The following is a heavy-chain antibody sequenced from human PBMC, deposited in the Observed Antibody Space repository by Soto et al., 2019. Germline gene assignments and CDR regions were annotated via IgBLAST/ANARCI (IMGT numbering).Heavy chain of an antibody. CDR1: GFTFSTYA. CDR2: ISGSGGST. V-gene: IGHV3-23*01. CDR3: AKDTYYHDSSGYYVLDY. J-gene: IGHJ4*02. D-gene: IGHD3-22*01. Sequence: PGGSLRLSCAGSGFTFSTYAMTWVRQAPGKGLEWVSSISGSGGSTYHADSVKGRFTISRDNSKNTLYLQMNSLRAEDTAVYYCAKDTYYHDSSGYYVLDYWGQGTLVTVSS.